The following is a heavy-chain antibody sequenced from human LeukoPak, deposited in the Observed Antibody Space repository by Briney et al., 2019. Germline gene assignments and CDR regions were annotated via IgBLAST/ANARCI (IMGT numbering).Heavy chain of an antibody. J-gene: IGHJ4*02. Sequence: GGSLRLSCAASGFTFSTFGMHWVRRAPGKGLEWLTSIWPDGSNQYYADSVKGRLTVSRDNSKSTLYLQMNSLRAENSAVYYCAKDDKPDGNRYFDYWGQGTPVTVSS. D-gene: IGHD1-1*01. CDR3: AKDDKPDGNRYFDY. V-gene: IGHV3-30*02. CDR2: IWPDGSNQ. CDR1: GFTFSTFG.